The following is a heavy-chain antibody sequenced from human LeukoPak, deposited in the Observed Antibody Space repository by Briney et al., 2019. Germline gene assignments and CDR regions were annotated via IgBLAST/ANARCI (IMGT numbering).Heavy chain of an antibody. D-gene: IGHD3-10*01. V-gene: IGHV3-23*01. CDR2: ISGSGGST. CDR3: AGRGSGGYFDY. CDR1: GFTFSSYG. Sequence: GGSLRLSCAASGFTFSSYGMSWVRQAPGKGLEWVSAISGSGGSTYYADSVKGRFTISRDNSKNTLYLQMHSLRAEDTAVYYCAGRGSGGYFDYWGQGTLVTVSS. J-gene: IGHJ4*02.